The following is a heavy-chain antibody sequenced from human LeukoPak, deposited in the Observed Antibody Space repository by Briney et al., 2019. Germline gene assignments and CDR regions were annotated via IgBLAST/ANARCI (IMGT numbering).Heavy chain of an antibody. CDR3: ASRVRFGGSLSIRDGFDY. J-gene: IGHJ4*02. V-gene: IGHV4-59*01. CDR2: IYYSGST. Sequence: KPSETLSLTCTVSGGSISSYYWSWIRQPPGKGLEWIGYIYYSGSTNYNPSLKSRVTISVDTSKNQFSLKLSSVTAADTAVYYCASRVRFGGSLSIRDGFDYWGQGTLVTVSS. D-gene: IGHD1-26*01. CDR1: GGSISSYY.